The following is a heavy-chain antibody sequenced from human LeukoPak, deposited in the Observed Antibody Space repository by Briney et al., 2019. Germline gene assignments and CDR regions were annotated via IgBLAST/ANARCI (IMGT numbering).Heavy chain of an antibody. V-gene: IGHV4-59*01. CDR3: AREGGVKVD. D-gene: IGHD2-8*02. CDR2: IYYSGST. CDR1: GGSISSYY. Sequence: SETLSLTCTVSGGSISSYYWSWIRQPPGTGLEWIGYIYYSGSTNYNPSLKSRVTISVDTSKNQFSLKLSSVTAADTAVYYCAREGGVKVDWGQGTLVTVSS. J-gene: IGHJ4*02.